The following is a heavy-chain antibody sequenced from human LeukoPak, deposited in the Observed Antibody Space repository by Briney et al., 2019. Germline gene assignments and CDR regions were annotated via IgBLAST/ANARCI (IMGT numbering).Heavy chain of an antibody. CDR3: ASAAPISEYTYAYDY. Sequence: GGSLRLSCAASGFTDSSHYMSWVRQAPGKGLEWVSVIFSDGSTYYADSVKGRFTISRDTSKNTLYLQMSSLRVEDTAVYFCASAAPISEYTYAYDYWGQGTLVTVSS. CDR1: GFTDSSHY. J-gene: IGHJ4*02. D-gene: IGHD5-18*01. CDR2: IFSDGST. V-gene: IGHV3-53*01.